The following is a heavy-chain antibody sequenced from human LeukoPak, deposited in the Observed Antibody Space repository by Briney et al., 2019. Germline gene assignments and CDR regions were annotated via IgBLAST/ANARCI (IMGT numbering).Heavy chain of an antibody. CDR1: GGSFSSSNW. CDR3: AAEGIAAAGTGLTTTGNFDY. V-gene: IGHV4-4*02. CDR2: IYHSGST. J-gene: IGHJ4*02. Sequence: SDTLSLTCAVYGGSFSSSNWWSWVRQPPGKGLEWIGEIYHSGSTNYNPSLKSRVTMSVDTSKNQFSLKLSSVTAADTAVYYCAAEGIAAAGTGLTTTGNFDYWGQGTLVTVSS. D-gene: IGHD6-13*01.